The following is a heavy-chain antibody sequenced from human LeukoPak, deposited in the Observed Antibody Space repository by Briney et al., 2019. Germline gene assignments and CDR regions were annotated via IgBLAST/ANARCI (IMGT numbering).Heavy chain of an antibody. CDR1: GFTFSNYG. J-gene: IGHJ4*02. V-gene: IGHV3-33*01. CDR3: ARSRGVHYYDSSGYYSFDY. D-gene: IGHD3-22*01. Sequence: GGSLRLSCAASGFTFSNYGMHWVRQAPGKGLEWVALIWYDGSKEYYADSVKGRFTISRDNSKNMLYLQMNSLRAEDTTVYYCARSRGVHYYDSSGYYSFDYWGQGTLVTVSS. CDR2: IWYDGSKE.